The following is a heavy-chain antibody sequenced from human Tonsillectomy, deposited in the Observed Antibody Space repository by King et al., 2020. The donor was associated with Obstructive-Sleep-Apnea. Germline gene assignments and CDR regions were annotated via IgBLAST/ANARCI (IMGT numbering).Heavy chain of an antibody. CDR2: INTKRGNP. D-gene: IGHD2-15*01. J-gene: IGHJ5*02. V-gene: IGHV7-4-1*02. CDR1: GYTFTTYG. CDR3: ARMIEGYYSGGACYSNWFDP. Sequence: VQLVESGSELKKPGASVKISCKASGYTFTTYGLNWVRQAPGQGLEWMGWINTKRGNPTYAQGFTGRFVFSLDTSVSTAYLQISSLKAEDTAVYYCARMIEGYYSGGACYSNWFDPWGQGTLVTVSS.